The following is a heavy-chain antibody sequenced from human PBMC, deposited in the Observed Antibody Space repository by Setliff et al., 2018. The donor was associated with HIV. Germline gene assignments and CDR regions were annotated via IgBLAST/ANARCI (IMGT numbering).Heavy chain of an antibody. Sequence: GGSLRLSCAASGFTFSNAWMSWVRQAPGKGLEWVGRIKSKTDGGTTDYAAPVKGRFTISRDDSKNTLYLQMNSLKTEDTAVYYCAKSGRAQWLVPYHFDYWGQGTLVTVSS. J-gene: IGHJ4*02. V-gene: IGHV3-15*01. CDR3: AKSGRAQWLVPYHFDY. CDR1: GFTFSNAW. CDR2: IKSKTDGGTT. D-gene: IGHD6-19*01.